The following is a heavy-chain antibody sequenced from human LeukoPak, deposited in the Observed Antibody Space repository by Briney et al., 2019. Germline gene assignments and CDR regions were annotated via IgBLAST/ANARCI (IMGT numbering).Heavy chain of an antibody. J-gene: IGHJ3*02. CDR3: AKDRYDSSGYRDDAFDI. D-gene: IGHD3-22*01. CDR2: ISGSGGST. V-gene: IGHV3-23*01. CDR1: GFTFSSYA. Sequence: GGSLRLSCAASGFTFSSYAMSWVRQAPGKGLEWVSAISGSGGSTYYADSVKGRFTISRDNSKNTLYLQMNSLRAEDTAVYYCAKDRYDSSGYRDDAFDIWGRGTMVTVSS.